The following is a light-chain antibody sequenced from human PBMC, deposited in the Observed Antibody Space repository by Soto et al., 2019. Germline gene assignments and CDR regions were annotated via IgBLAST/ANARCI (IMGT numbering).Light chain of an antibody. Sequence: EIVLTQSPATLSLPPGERATLSCRASQSVSSYLAWYQQKPGQAPRLLIHDASNRATGIPARFSGSGSGTDFTLTISSLEPEDFEVYYCQHRSNWPPTFGGGTKVEIK. J-gene: IGKJ4*01. CDR1: QSVSSY. V-gene: IGKV3-11*01. CDR2: DAS. CDR3: QHRSNWPPT.